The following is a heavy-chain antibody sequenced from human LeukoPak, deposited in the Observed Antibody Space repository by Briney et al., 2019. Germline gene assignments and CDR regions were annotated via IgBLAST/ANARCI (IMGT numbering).Heavy chain of an antibody. CDR2: FDPEDGET. CDR1: GYTLTELS. Sequence: WASVKVSCKVSGYTLTELSMHWVRQAPGKGLEWMGGFDPEDGETIYAQKFQGRVTITADESTSTAYMELSSLRSEDTAVYYCAREEYWGQGTLVTVSS. CDR3: AREEY. V-gene: IGHV1-24*01. J-gene: IGHJ4*02.